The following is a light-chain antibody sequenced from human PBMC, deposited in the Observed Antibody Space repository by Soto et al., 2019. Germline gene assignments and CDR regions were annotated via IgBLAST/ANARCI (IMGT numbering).Light chain of an antibody. CDR3: AAWNDSLSGHVV. Sequence: QSVLTQPPSASGTPGQRVTISCSGSSSNIGSNYVYRYQQLPGTAPKLLIYRNNQRPSGVPDRFSGSKSGTSASLAISGLRSEDEADYYCAAWNDSLSGHVVFGGGTKVTVL. CDR2: RNN. CDR1: SSNIGSNY. V-gene: IGLV1-47*01. J-gene: IGLJ2*01.